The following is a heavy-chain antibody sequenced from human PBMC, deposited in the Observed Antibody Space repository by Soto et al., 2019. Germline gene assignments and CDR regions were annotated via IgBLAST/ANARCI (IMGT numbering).Heavy chain of an antibody. J-gene: IGHJ3*02. CDR1: GGSFSGYY. V-gene: IGHV4-34*01. CDR3: AREPTVKHAVDI. Sequence: SETLSLTCAVYGGSFSGYYWSWIRQPPGKGLYCIGEINHSGITSXXPSLKSRXXISVDTSKNHXSLKLXSVTAAYTALYYCAREPTVKHAVDIWVQGTMVTVSS. CDR2: INHSGIT. D-gene: IGHD4-17*01.